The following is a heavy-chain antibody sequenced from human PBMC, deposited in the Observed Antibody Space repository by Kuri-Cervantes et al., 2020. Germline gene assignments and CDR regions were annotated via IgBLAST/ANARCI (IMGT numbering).Heavy chain of an antibody. J-gene: IGHJ4*02. Sequence: SETLSLTCTVSGGSISSYYWSWIRQPPGKGLEWIGYIYYSGSTNYNPSLKSRVTISVDTSKNQFSLKLSSVTAADTAVYYCARGRYSSSWYGDGGFDYWGQGTLVTVSS. CDR3: ARGRYSSSWYGDGGFDY. CDR2: IYYSGST. D-gene: IGHD6-13*01. V-gene: IGHV4-59*01. CDR1: GGSISSYY.